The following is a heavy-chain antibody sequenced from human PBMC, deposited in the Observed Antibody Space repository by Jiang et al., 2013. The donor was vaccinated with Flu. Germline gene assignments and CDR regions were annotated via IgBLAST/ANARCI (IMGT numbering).Heavy chain of an antibody. J-gene: IGHJ4*02. D-gene: IGHD4-23*01. V-gene: IGHV6-1*01. CDR1: GDSVSSNSAA. Sequence: QTLSLTCAISGDSVSSNSAAWNWIRQSPSRGLEWLGRTYYRSKWYNDYAVSVKSRITINPDTSKNQFSLQLNSVTPEDTAVYYCAGEDDYGGNSGYYFDYWGQGTLVTVSS. CDR2: TYYRSKWYN. CDR3: AGEDDYGGNSGYYFDY.